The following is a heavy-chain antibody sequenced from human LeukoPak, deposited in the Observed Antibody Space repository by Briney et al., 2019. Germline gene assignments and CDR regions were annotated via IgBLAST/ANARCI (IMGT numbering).Heavy chain of an antibody. J-gene: IGHJ4*02. Sequence: PSETLSLTCTVSGGSISSYYCSWIRQPAGRGLEWIGRIYTSGSTNYNPSLKSRVTMSVDTSKNPFSLKLSSVTAADTAVYYCARDYGGNNQEFDYWGQGTLVTVSS. V-gene: IGHV4-4*07. CDR3: ARDYGGNNQEFDY. CDR1: GGSISSYY. D-gene: IGHD4-23*01. CDR2: IYTSGST.